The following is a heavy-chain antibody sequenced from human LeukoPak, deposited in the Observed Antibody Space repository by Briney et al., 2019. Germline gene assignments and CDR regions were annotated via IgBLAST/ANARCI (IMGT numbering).Heavy chain of an antibody. J-gene: IGHJ4*02. CDR1: GTIVSTNY. D-gene: IGHD6-6*01. CDR2: LYMNDNT. V-gene: IGHV3-66*01. Sequence: PGGSLRLSCVSSGTIVSTNYMHWVRQAPGKGLQSVSILYMNDNTYYADSAKGRFTISRDNAKNSLYLQMNSLRAEDTAVYYCAKRGYSSSPSFDYWGQGTLVTVSS. CDR3: AKRGYSSSPSFDY.